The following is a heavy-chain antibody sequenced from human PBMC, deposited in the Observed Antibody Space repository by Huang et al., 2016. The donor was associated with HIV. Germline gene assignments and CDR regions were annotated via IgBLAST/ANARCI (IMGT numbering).Heavy chain of an antibody. CDR2: IYHSGNT. CDR1: GGSISSSSYY. CDR3: AAHGRIVGIPAAPLRFDP. Sequence: QLQLQESGPGLVKPSETLSLTCTVSGGSISSSSYYWGWIRQPPGKGLEWIGSIYHSGNTDYNPSIKSRVTISVDTSRTQFSLKLGSVTAADTAVYYCAAHGRIVGIPAAPLRFDPWGQGTLVTVSS. V-gene: IGHV4-39*01. J-gene: IGHJ5*02. D-gene: IGHD6-13*01.